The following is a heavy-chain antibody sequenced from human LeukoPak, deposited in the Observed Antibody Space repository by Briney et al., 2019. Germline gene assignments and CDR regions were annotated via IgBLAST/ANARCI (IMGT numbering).Heavy chain of an antibody. Sequence: GGSLRLSCAASGFTFSSYSMNWVRQAPGKGLEWVSSISSSSSSYIYYADSVKGRFTISRDNAKNSLYLQMNSLRAEDTAVYYCARGYSYGYFDYWGQGTLVTVSS. V-gene: IGHV3-21*01. J-gene: IGHJ4*02. CDR1: GFTFSSYS. D-gene: IGHD5-18*01. CDR3: ARGYSYGYFDY. CDR2: ISSSSSSYI.